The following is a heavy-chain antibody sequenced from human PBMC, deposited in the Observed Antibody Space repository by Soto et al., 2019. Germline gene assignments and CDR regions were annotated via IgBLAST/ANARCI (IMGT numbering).Heavy chain of an antibody. V-gene: IGHV1-3*01. CDR3: ARSSYSSGWLFDY. CDR2: IDVGNGDT. D-gene: IGHD6-19*01. Sequence: ASVKVSCKTSGYTFSNYIIQWVRQAPGQRLEWMGWIDVGNGDTTYSQKFEGRVTTTSDTSARTAYMELSSLRSEDTAVYYCARSSYSSGWLFDYWGQGTLVTVSS. J-gene: IGHJ4*02. CDR1: GYTFSNYI.